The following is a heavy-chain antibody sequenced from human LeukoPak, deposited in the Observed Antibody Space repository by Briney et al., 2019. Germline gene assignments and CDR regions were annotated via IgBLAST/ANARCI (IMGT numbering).Heavy chain of an antibody. CDR1: GFTFSSFT. D-gene: IGHD6-19*01. CDR2: ISGSGETT. J-gene: IGHJ2*01. CDR3: ARDSGQWLVGYFAL. Sequence: GGSLRLSCAASGFTFSSFTMAWVRQSPGKGPEWVSAISGSGETTYYADSAEGRFTISRDNSKNTLFLQMNSLRAEDTALYYCARDSGQWLVGYFALWGRGALVTVSS. V-gene: IGHV3-23*01.